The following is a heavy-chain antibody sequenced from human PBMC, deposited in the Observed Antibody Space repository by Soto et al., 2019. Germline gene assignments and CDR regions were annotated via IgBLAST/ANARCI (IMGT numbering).Heavy chain of an antibody. V-gene: IGHV1-69*01. J-gene: IGHJ5*02. D-gene: IGHD6-13*01. Sequence: QVKLVQSGAEVKKPGSSVKVSCKAAGGTFSSYAISWVRQAPGQGLEWMGGIIPIFGTANYAQKFQGRVTITADESTSTAYMELSSLRSEDTAVYYCAYETGGSSWYLSWFDPWGQGTLVTVSS. CDR3: AYETGGSSWYLSWFDP. CDR2: IIPIFGTA. CDR1: GGTFSSYA.